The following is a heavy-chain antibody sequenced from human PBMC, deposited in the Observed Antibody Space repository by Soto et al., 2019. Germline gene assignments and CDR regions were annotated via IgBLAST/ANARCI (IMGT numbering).Heavy chain of an antibody. Sequence: QVQLVQSGAEVNKPGASVKVSCKASGYTFTSHDINWMRQATGQGLEWMGWMNPNSGHTNYAQKFKGRVTMTRDTSISTAYMELTSLRSEDTGIYYCASDMSTMWGQGTLVTVSS. CDR3: ASDMSTM. CDR1: GYTFTSHD. CDR2: MNPNSGHT. V-gene: IGHV1-8*01. D-gene: IGHD2-2*01. J-gene: IGHJ4*02.